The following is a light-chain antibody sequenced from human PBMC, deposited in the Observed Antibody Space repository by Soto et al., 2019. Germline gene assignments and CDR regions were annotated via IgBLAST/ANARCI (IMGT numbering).Light chain of an antibody. V-gene: IGKV1-17*01. CDR3: QHYNSYSEA. CDR1: QGIGNA. J-gene: IGKJ1*01. Sequence: IQITQSPSSLSASVGDRVTISCRASQGIGNALGWYQQKPGKPPKVLIYGASNLQSGVPSRFSGSGSGTEFTLTISSLQPDDFATYYCQHYNSYSEAFGQGTKVDIK. CDR2: GAS.